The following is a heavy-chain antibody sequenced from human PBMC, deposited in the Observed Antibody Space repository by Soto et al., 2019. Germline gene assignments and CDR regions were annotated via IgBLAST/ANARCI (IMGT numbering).Heavy chain of an antibody. CDR3: ARGGYSGYAR. Sequence: QVQLQQWGAGLLKPSETLSLTCAVYGGSFSGYYWSWIRQPPGKGREWIGEINHSGSTNYNPSLNSRGTISVDTSEDQFSLKLSSVTAADTAVYYCARGGYSGYARWGQGTLVTVSS. CDR2: INHSGST. J-gene: IGHJ4*02. CDR1: GGSFSGYY. D-gene: IGHD5-12*01. V-gene: IGHV4-34*01.